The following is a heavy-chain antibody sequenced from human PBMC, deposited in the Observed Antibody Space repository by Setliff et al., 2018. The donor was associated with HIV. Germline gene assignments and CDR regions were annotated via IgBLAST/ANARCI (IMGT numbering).Heavy chain of an antibody. V-gene: IGHV4-61*02. D-gene: IGHD3-22*01. J-gene: IGHJ3*02. CDR1: GGSISSGSYY. CDR2: IYTSGST. Sequence: SETLSLTCTVSGGSISSGSYYWSWIRQPAGKGLEWIGRIYTSGSTNYNPSLKSRVTMSVDTAKNQLSLKLTAVSAADTAVYYCARDRIEVLADSPHDVFDIWGRGIMVTVSS. CDR3: ARDRIEVLADSPHDVFDI.